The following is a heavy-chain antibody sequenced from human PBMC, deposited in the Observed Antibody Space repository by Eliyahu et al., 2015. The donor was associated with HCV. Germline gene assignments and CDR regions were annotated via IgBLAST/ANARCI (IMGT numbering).Heavy chain of an antibody. CDR2: TYYRSKWYN. CDR3: ARGFSSGWSPEYFQH. V-gene: IGHV6-1*01. Sequence: LEWLGRTYYRSKWYNDYAVSVKSRITINPDTSKNQFSLQLNSVTPEDTAVYYCARGFSSGWSPEYFQHWGQGTLVTVSS. D-gene: IGHD6-19*01. J-gene: IGHJ1*01.